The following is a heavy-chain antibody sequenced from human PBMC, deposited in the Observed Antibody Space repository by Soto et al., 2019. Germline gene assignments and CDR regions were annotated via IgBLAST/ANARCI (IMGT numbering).Heavy chain of an antibody. CDR3: ARDHWGPGEGAGDY. J-gene: IGHJ4*02. Sequence: EVQLAESGGGLVQPGGSLRLSCVVSGFTFSSYWMHWVRQTPGKGLVWVSGINGDGSRTKYVDSVKGRFTISRDNAENTVYLQMNSLRAEDTAVYYCARDHWGPGEGAGDYWGQGTLVTVSS. CDR1: GFTFSSYW. V-gene: IGHV3-74*03. D-gene: IGHD7-27*01. CDR2: INGDGSRT.